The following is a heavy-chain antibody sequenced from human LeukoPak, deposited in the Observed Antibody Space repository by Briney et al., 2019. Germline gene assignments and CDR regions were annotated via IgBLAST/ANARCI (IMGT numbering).Heavy chain of an antibody. CDR1: RFTFRSFA. CDR2: ISSSSSYI. D-gene: IGHD1-26*01. J-gene: IGHJ1*01. V-gene: IGHV3-21*01. Sequence: PGGSLRLSCAASRFTFRSFAMNWVRQAPGKGLEWVSSISSSSSYIYYADSVKGRFTISRDNAKNSLYLQMNSLRAEDTAVYYCARDGGSYIEYFQHWGQGTLVTVSS. CDR3: ARDGGSYIEYFQH.